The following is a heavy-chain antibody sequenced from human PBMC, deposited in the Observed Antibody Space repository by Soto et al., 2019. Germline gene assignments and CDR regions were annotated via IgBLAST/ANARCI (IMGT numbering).Heavy chain of an antibody. Sequence: EVQLVGLGGGRVKPGGSLRLSCPASGFTFISYSMNWFRQAPGKGLEWVSSISSSSSYIYYADPVKGRFTISRDNAKNSLYLQMNSLRAEDTAVYYCARDPSVTTEDWGQGTLVTVSS. D-gene: IGHD4-17*01. J-gene: IGHJ4*02. CDR2: ISSSSSYI. CDR3: ARDPSVTTED. CDR1: GFTFISYS. V-gene: IGHV3-21*01.